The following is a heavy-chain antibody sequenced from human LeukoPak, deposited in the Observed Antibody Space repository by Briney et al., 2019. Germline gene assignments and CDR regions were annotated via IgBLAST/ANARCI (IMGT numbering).Heavy chain of an antibody. Sequence: SQTLSLTCTVAGGSISSYYWSWVRQPAGKGLEWVGRIYTSGSTNYNPSLKTRVTISVDTSKNQFSLKLTSLTAAGTAVYYCARLLRPLGSSWYIDYWGQGTLVTVSS. D-gene: IGHD6-13*01. CDR1: GGSISSYY. CDR3: ARLLRPLGSSWYIDY. CDR2: IYTSGST. V-gene: IGHV4-4*07. J-gene: IGHJ4*02.